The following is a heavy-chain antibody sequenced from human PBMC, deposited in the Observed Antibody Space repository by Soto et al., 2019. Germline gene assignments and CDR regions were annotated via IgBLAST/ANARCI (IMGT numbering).Heavy chain of an antibody. CDR2: IYYSGST. CDR1: GGSISSSSYY. V-gene: IGHV4-39*01. CDR3: ARRAAHPYYYYGMDV. J-gene: IGHJ6*02. D-gene: IGHD6-6*01. Sequence: PSETLSLTCTVSGGSISSSSYYWGWIRQPPGKGLEWIGSIYYSGSTYYNPSLKSRVTISVDTSKNQFSLKLSSVTAADTAVYYCARRAAHPYYYYGMDVWGQGTTVTVSS.